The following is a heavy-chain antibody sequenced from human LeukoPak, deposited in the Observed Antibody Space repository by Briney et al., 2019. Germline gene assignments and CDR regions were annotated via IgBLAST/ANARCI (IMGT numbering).Heavy chain of an antibody. CDR1: GGSISSGDYY. CDR3: ASVNYYDSSGSIDY. V-gene: IGHV4-30-4*01. J-gene: IGHJ4*02. D-gene: IGHD3-22*01. Sequence: SETLSLTCTVSGGSISSGDYYWSWIRQPPGKGLEWIGYIYYSGSTYYNPSLKSRVTISVGTSKSQFSLKLSSVTAADTAVYYCASVNYYDSSGSIDYWGQGTLVTVSS. CDR2: IYYSGST.